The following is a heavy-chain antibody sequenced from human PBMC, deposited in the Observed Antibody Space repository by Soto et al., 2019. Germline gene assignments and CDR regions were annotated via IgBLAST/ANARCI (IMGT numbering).Heavy chain of an antibody. V-gene: IGHV4-61*01. D-gene: IGHD3-10*02. J-gene: IGHJ4*02. Sequence: PSETLSLTCTVSGGSVSSGSYYWSWIRQPPGKGLEWIGYIYYSGSTNYNPSLKSRVTISVDTSKNQFSLKLSPVTAADTAVYYCARGRMAPRPPMFYFDYWGQGTLVTVSS. CDR1: GGSVSSGSYY. CDR3: ARGRMAPRPPMFYFDY. CDR2: IYYSGST.